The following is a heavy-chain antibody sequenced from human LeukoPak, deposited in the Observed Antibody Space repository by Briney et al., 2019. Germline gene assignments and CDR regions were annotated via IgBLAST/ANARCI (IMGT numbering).Heavy chain of an antibody. CDR1: GFTFSSYS. Sequence: GGSLRLSCAASGFTFSSYSMTWVRQAPGKGLEWVSSISSSSSYIYYADSVKGRFTISRDNAKNSLYLQMNSLRAEDTAVYYCASTTGFGDNLDYWGQGTLVTVSS. V-gene: IGHV3-21*01. J-gene: IGHJ4*02. D-gene: IGHD3-10*01. CDR3: ASTTGFGDNLDY. CDR2: ISSSSSYI.